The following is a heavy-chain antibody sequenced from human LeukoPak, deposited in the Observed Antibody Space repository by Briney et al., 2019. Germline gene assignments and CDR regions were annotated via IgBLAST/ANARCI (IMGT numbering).Heavy chain of an antibody. CDR3: ARGWAIAARPGFDY. D-gene: IGHD6-6*01. J-gene: IGHJ4*02. Sequence: SETLSLTCAVYGGSFSGYYWSWIRQPPGKGLEWIGEINHSGSTNYNPSLKGRVTISVDTSKNQFSLKLSSVTAADTAVYYCARGWAIAARPGFDYWGQGTLVTVSP. CDR2: INHSGST. CDR1: GGSFSGYY. V-gene: IGHV4-34*01.